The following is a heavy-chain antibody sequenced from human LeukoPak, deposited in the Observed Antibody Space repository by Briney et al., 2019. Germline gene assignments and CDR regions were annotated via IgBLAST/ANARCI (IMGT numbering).Heavy chain of an antibody. CDR3: ARLRDAYPDY. D-gene: IGHD5-24*01. Sequence: GESLKISCKGSGYSFTSYWIGWVRQMPGKGLEWMGIIYPGDSDSSYNPSFQGQVTISADKSISTAYLQWNSLKASDTAMYYCARLRDAYPDYWGQGTLITVSS. V-gene: IGHV5-51*01. CDR2: IYPGDSDS. J-gene: IGHJ4*02. CDR1: GYSFTSYW.